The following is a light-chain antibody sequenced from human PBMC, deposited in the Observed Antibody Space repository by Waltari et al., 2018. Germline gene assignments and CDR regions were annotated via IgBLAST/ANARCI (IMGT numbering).Light chain of an antibody. CDR2: GAS. CDR3: QQYADWPPT. CDR1: QSLSSN. J-gene: IGKJ1*01. Sequence: EIVMTQSPATLSVSPGERATLSCRASQSLSSNLVWYQQKPGQAPSLLIYGASTRATGSPARFSGSGSGTEFTLTISSLQSEDFAVYYCQQYADWPPTFGQGTKVEIK. V-gene: IGKV3-15*01.